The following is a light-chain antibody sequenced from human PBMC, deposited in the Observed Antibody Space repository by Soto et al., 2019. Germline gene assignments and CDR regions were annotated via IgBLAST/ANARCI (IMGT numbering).Light chain of an antibody. CDR1: QSVNSNY. CDR2: GTS. V-gene: IGKV3-20*01. CDR3: QQYGDGNSPRYS. Sequence: EIVLTQSPGTLSLSPGERVTLSCRASQSVNSNYLAWYQQKPGQAPRLLIYGTSSRATDIPDRFSGSGSGTDFTLTIGRLEPEDFAVYYCQQYGDGNSPRYSFGQGTKLEIK. J-gene: IGKJ2*03.